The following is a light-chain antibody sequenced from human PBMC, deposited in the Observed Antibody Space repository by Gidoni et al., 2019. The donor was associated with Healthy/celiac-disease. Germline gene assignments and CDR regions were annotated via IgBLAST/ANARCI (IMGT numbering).Light chain of an antibody. CDR1: SSDVGGYYS. V-gene: IGLV2-14*01. Sequence: QSALTQPASVSGSPGQSITISCTGTSSDVGGYYSVSWYQQHPGNAPKLLIYDVSNLPSGVSHRFSCSQSGNTASLTISGLQAEDEAVYYCSSYTSSSTVYVFGTGTKVTVL. CDR2: DVS. CDR3: SSYTSSSTVYV. J-gene: IGLJ1*01.